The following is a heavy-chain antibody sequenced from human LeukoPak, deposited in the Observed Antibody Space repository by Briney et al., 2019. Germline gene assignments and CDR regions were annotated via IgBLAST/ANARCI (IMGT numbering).Heavy chain of an antibody. J-gene: IGHJ4*02. V-gene: IGHV3-7*03. D-gene: IGHD2-2*01. CDR2: IKQDGTEE. Sequence: PGGSLRLSCVASGFTFSSSWMSWVRRAPGKGLEWVANIKQDGTEEHYVDSVRGRFSISKDNAKNSLYLQMNSLRAEDTAVYYCARDPCHGALDYWGQGALDTVTS. CDR3: ARDPCHGALDY. CDR1: GFTFSSSW.